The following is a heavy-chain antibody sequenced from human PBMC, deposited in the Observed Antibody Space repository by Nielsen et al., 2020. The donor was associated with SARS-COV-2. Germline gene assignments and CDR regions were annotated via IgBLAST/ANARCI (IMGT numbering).Heavy chain of an antibody. V-gene: IGHV3-21*01. J-gene: IGHJ5*02. CDR2: ISSSSSYI. D-gene: IGHD1-26*01. Sequence: GESLKISCAASGFTFSSYSMNWVRQAPGKGLEWVSSISSSSSYIYYADSVKGRFTISRDNAKNSLYLQMNSLRAEDTAVYYCARAKPLVGATVAGFDPWGQGTLVTVSS. CDR3: ARAKPLVGATVAGFDP. CDR1: GFTFSSYS.